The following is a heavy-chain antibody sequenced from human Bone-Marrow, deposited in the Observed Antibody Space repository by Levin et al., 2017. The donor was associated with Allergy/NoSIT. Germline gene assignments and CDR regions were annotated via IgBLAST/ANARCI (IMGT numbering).Heavy chain of an antibody. CDR2: IKPDGGET. D-gene: IGHD7-27*01. CDR1: GFPFSNFW. J-gene: IGHJ4*02. V-gene: IGHV3-7*01. CDR3: TGWGY. Sequence: GGSLRLSCTVSGFPFSNFWMSWVRRSPGGGLEWLTSIKPDGGETFYVDSVRGRFTISRDNAKNSLYLQMNSLRAGDTAVYFCTGWGYWGQGTLVTVSS.